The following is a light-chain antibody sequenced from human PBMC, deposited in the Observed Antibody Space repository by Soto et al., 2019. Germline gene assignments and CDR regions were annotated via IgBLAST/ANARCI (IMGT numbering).Light chain of an antibody. CDR2: EAS. CDR1: QSVGSN. V-gene: IGKV3-15*01. J-gene: IGKJ4*01. CDR3: HQYKDWPPFT. Sequence: EIAMTQSPATLSASPGERATLSCSASQSVGSNLAWYQQKPGQTPRLLIYEASMKATGIPARFSGSGSGTEFTLTIRSLQSEDFAVYYCHQYKDWPPFTVGGGTMVEIK.